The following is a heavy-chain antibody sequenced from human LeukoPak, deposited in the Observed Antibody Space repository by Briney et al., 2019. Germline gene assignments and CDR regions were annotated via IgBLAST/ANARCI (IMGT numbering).Heavy chain of an antibody. CDR2: MNPNSGNT. Sequence: ASVKVSCKASGYTFTSYDINWVRQATGQGLEWMGWMNPNSGNTGYAQKFQGRVTMTRNASISTAYMELSSLRSEDTAVYYCAKGPAMVRGTFDPWGQGTLVTVSS. D-gene: IGHD3-10*01. CDR3: AKGPAMVRGTFDP. V-gene: IGHV1-8*01. J-gene: IGHJ5*02. CDR1: GYTFTSYD.